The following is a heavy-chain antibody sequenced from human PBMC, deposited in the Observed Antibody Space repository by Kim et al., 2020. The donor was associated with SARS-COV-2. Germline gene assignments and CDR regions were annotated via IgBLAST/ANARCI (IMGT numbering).Heavy chain of an antibody. D-gene: IGHD1-26*01. J-gene: IGHJ4*02. Sequence: SETLSLTCTVSGGSISSHYWNWIRQAPGMGLEWVGHISYLGSTNYNPSLKSRVTISVDTSKNQFSLKLNSVTAADTAVYYCARGLLGATTAGYWGQGTLVTVSS. V-gene: IGHV4-59*11. CDR2: ISYLGST. CDR3: ARGLLGATTAGY. CDR1: GGSISSHY.